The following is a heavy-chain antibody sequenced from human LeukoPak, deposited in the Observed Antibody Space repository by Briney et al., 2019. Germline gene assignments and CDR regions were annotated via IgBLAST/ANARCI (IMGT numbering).Heavy chain of an antibody. CDR3: AKGLAPTGTTHTAAGY. V-gene: IGHV3-23*01. CDR2: FSTSGGNT. Sequence: GGSLRLSCTVSGFTFSPYAMSWVRQAPGKGLEWVSSFSTSGGNTYYADSVKGRFTISRDNSKNTLYLQMNSLRAEDSGVYYCAKGLAPTGTTHTAAGYWGQGTLVTVSS. D-gene: IGHD1-1*01. CDR1: GFTFSPYA. J-gene: IGHJ4*02.